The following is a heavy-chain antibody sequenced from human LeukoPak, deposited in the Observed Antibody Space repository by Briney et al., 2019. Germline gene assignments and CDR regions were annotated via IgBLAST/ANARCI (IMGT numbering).Heavy chain of an antibody. CDR3: ARHNYGGNSLYWYFDL. V-gene: IGHV5-51*01. CDR2: IYPGDSDT. J-gene: IGHJ2*01. D-gene: IGHD4-23*01. CDR1: GYSFTSYW. Sequence: GESLKISCKGSGYSFTSYWIGWVRQMPGKGLECMGIIYPGDSDTRYSPSFQGQVTISADNSITTAYLQWSSLKASDTAMYYCARHNYGGNSLYWYFDLWGRGTLVTVSS.